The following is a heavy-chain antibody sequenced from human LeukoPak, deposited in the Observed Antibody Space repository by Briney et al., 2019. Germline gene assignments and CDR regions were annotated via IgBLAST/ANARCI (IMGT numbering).Heavy chain of an antibody. D-gene: IGHD3-22*01. CDR2: ISSSSSYI. CDR3: ARDRFPLSSGYSTAIGISYYYGMDV. CDR1: GFTFSSYS. J-gene: IGHJ6*02. V-gene: IGHV3-21*01. Sequence: GGSLRLSCAASGFTFSSYSMNWVRPAPGKGLEWVSSISSSSSYIYYADSVKGRFTISRDNAKNSLYLQMNSLRAEDTAVYYCARDRFPLSSGYSTAIGISYYYGMDVWGQGTTVTVSS.